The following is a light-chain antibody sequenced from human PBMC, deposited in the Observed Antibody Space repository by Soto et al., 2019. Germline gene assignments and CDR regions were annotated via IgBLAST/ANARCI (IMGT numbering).Light chain of an antibody. V-gene: IGLV1-40*01. CDR3: QSYDSSLVVV. J-gene: IGLJ2*01. CDR2: GNS. Sequence: QPVLTQPPSVSGAPGQRVTISCTGSSSNIGAGYDVHWYQQLPGTAPKLLIYGNSNRPSGVPDRFSGSKSGTSASLAITGLQAEDEADYYCQSYDSSLVVVFGGGTNLTVL. CDR1: SSNIGAGYD.